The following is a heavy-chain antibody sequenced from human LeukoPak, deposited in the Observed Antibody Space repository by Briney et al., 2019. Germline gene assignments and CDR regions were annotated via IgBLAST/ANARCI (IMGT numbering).Heavy chain of an antibody. CDR1: GFSFSSYA. J-gene: IGHJ4*02. D-gene: IGHD2-15*01. Sequence: PGGSLRLSCAASGFSFSSYAMHWVRQAPGKGLEWVALISYDGSNKEYADSVKGRFTISRDNAKNSLYLQLNSLRAEDTAVYYCARDSGGSSPFDYWGQGTLVTVSS. V-gene: IGHV3-30*04. CDR2: ISYDGSNK. CDR3: ARDSGGSSPFDY.